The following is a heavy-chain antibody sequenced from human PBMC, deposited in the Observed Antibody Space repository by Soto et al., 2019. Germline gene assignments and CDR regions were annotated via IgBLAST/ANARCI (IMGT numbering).Heavy chain of an antibody. J-gene: IGHJ6*02. CDR3: ARDSPYNGLWSSIMEVYHYGLDV. D-gene: IGHD3-16*01. Sequence: QVQLVQSGGEVKKPGASVKVSCKASGYSFSNYAISWVRQAPGQGLEWMGWINVYKGDTKYSQKFQDRVTVITDTSTSTAYMEFRSLGSDDTGVYSCARDSPYNGLWSSIMEVYHYGLDVWGQGTTVSVSS. V-gene: IGHV1-18*01. CDR1: GYSFSNYA. CDR2: INVYKGDT.